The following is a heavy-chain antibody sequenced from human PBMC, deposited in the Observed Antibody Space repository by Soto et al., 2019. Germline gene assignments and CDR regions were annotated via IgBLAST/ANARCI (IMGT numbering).Heavy chain of an antibody. CDR3: AADVLRYYYYMDV. CDR1: GFTFSSYG. J-gene: IGHJ6*03. D-gene: IGHD6-6*01. CDR2: ISYDGSNK. Sequence: QVQLVESGGGVVQPGRSLRLSCAASGFTFSSYGMHWVRQAPGKGLEWVAVISYDGSNKYYADYVKGRFTISRENYYNNLYHQMNSLMTAETTAYYCAADVLRYYYYMDVWGKGTTVTVSS. V-gene: IGHV3-30*03.